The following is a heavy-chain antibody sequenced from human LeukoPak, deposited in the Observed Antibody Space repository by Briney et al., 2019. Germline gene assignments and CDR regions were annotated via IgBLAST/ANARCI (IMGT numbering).Heavy chain of an antibody. D-gene: IGHD2-21*01. CDR1: GGSISSSSYY. CDR3: ARGQSSVVIDIPYYFDY. J-gene: IGHJ4*02. Sequence: SETLSLTCTVSGGSISSSSYYWGWIRQPPGKGLEWIGSIYYSGSTYYNPSLKSRVTISVDTSKNQFSLKLSSVTAADTAVYYCARGQSSVVIDIPYYFDYWGRGTVVTVSS. CDR2: IYYSGST. V-gene: IGHV4-39*07.